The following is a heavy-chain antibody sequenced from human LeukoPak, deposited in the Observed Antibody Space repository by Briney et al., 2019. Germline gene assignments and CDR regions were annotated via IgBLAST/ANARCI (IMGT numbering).Heavy chain of an antibody. CDR1: GYTFTGYY. CDR3: ARRAPMLPRKAFDI. D-gene: IGHD2-2*01. J-gene: IGHJ3*02. CDR2: INPNSGGT. V-gene: IGHV1-2*02. Sequence: VASVKVSCKASGYTFTGYYMHWVRQAPGQGLECMGWINPNSGGTNNAQKFQSRVTMTRDPSISTAYMELSRLRSDDTAVYYCARRAPMLPRKAFDIWGQETMVTVSS.